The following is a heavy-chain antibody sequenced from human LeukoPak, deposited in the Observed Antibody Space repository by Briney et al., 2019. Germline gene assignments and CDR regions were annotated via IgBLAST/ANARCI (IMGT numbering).Heavy chain of an antibody. CDR2: INHSGST. V-gene: IGHV4-34*01. J-gene: IGHJ4*02. CDR3: ARDRWQ. CDR1: GGSFSGYY. Sequence: SETLSLTCAVYGGSFSGYYWSWIRQPPGKGLEWIREINHSGSTNYNPSLKSRVTISVDTSKNQFSLKLSSVTAADTAVYYCARDRWQWGQGTLVTVSS. D-gene: IGHD4-23*01.